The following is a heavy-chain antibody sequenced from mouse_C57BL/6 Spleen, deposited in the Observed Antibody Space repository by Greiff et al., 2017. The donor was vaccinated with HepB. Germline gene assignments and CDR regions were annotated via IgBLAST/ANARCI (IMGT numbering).Heavy chain of an antibody. Sequence: EVKLQESGPGLVKPSQSLSLTCSVTGYSITSGYYWNWIRQFPGNKLEWMGYISYDGSNNYNPSLKNRISITRDTSKNQFFLKLNSVTTEDTATYYCARDSYGVFAYWGQGTLVTVSA. CDR2: ISYDGSN. D-gene: IGHD1-1*01. J-gene: IGHJ3*01. V-gene: IGHV3-6*01. CDR1: GYSITSGYY. CDR3: ARDSYGVFAY.